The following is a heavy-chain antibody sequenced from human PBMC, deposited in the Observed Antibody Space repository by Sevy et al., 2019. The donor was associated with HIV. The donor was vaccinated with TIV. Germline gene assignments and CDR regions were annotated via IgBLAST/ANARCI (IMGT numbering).Heavy chain of an antibody. CDR2: IYYNGNT. V-gene: IGHV4-59*01. J-gene: IGHJ4*02. CDR3: ARGTRDGYNLYFDF. D-gene: IGHD5-12*01. CDR1: DGSMSSYY. Sequence: SETLSLTCTVPDGSMSSYYWSWIRQPPGKGLEWIGYIYYNGNTNYNPSLESRVTMSIHTSMKQFSLKLRSVTAADTAMYYCARGTRDGYNLYFDFWGQGTLVTVSS.